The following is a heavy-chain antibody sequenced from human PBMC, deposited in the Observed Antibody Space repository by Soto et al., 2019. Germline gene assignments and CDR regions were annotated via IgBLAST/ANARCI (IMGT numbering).Heavy chain of an antibody. V-gene: IGHV1-2*02. CDR1: GYTFTDNY. J-gene: IGHJ5*02. CDR2: INPKTGGT. CDR3: AREPRA. Sequence: ASVKVSCKASGYTFTDNYMHWVRQAPGQGLEWMGWINPKTGGTNYVQKFQGRVTMTRDTSITTAYMELSRLRSDDTAVYYCAREPRAWGQGTLVTVSS.